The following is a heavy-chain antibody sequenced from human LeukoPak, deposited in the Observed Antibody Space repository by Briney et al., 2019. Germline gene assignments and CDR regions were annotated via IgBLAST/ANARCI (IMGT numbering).Heavy chain of an antibody. J-gene: IGHJ5*02. CDR1: GYTFTGYY. CDR2: INPNSGGT. V-gene: IGHV1-2*02. D-gene: IGHD3-9*01. CDR3: ARVRYFDWLPPFDP. Sequence: ASVKVSCKASGYTFTGYYMHWVRQAPGQGLEWMGWINPNSGGTNYAQKFQGRVTMTRDTSISTAYVELSRLRSDDMAVYYCARVRYFDWLPPFDPWGQGTLVTVSS.